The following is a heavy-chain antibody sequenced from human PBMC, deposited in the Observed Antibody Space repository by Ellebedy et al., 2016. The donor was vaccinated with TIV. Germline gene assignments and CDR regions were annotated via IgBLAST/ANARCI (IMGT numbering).Heavy chain of an antibody. D-gene: IGHD6-13*01. V-gene: IGHV3-53*01. Sequence: GESLKISXAVSGFTVSSNYMSWVRQAPGKGLEWVSVIYSGGGTSYAESVKGRFTISRDNSKNTIYLQMNSLRAEDTAVYYCARGGDSSHWYEFDHWGQGTLVTVSA. J-gene: IGHJ4*02. CDR3: ARGGDSSHWYEFDH. CDR1: GFTVSSNY. CDR2: IYSGGGT.